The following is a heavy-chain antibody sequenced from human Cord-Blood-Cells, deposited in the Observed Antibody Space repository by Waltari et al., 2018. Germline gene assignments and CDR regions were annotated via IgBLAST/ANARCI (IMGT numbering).Heavy chain of an antibody. V-gene: IGHV3-30*18. CDR1: GFTFSSYG. Sequence: QVQLVESGGGVVQPGRSLRPSCAASGFTFSSYGMPWVRQAAGRGLGWVAVLSYDGSNTYYADSVEGRFTISRDNSKNTLYLQMNSLRAEDTAVYYCAKLPHYGDYSYFDYWGQGTLVTVSS. D-gene: IGHD4-17*01. CDR2: LSYDGSNT. CDR3: AKLPHYGDYSYFDY. J-gene: IGHJ4*02.